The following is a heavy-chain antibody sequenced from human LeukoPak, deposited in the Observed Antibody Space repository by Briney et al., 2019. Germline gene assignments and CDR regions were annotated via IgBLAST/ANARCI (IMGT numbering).Heavy chain of an antibody. J-gene: IGHJ4*02. V-gene: IGHV3-21*01. Sequence: GGSLRLSCAASGFTFSSYSMNWVRQAPGKGLEWVSSISSSSSYIYYADSVKGRFTISRDNSKNTLYLQMNSLRAEDTAVYYCAKASIWFGDPYHYFDFWGQGTLVTVSS. CDR2: ISSSSSYI. D-gene: IGHD3-10*01. CDR3: AKASIWFGDPYHYFDF. CDR1: GFTFSSYS.